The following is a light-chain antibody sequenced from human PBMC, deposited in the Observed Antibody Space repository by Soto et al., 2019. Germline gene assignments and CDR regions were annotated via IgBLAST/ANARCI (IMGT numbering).Light chain of an antibody. J-gene: IGKJ1*01. CDR3: QQYYSYPRT. CDR2: AAS. Sequence: IRMTQSPSSLSASVGDRVTITCRASQSIKNYLNWYQQTPGKAPKLLVYAASTLQSGVPSRFSGSGSGTDFTLTISCLQSEDFATYYCQQYYSYPRTFGQGTKVDIK. V-gene: IGKV1-8*01. CDR1: QSIKNY.